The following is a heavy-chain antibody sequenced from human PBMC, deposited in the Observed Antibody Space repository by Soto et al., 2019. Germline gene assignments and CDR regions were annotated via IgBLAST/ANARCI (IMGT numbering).Heavy chain of an antibody. Sequence: ASVKVSCKASGYTFTSYGISWVRQAAGQGLEWMGWISAYNGNTNYAQKLQGRVTMTTDTSTSTAYMELRSLRSDDTAVYYCARAYDSSGYYSFRYYFDYWGQGTLVTVSS. D-gene: IGHD3-22*01. V-gene: IGHV1-18*01. CDR1: GYTFTSYG. CDR3: ARAYDSSGYYSFRYYFDY. J-gene: IGHJ4*02. CDR2: ISAYNGNT.